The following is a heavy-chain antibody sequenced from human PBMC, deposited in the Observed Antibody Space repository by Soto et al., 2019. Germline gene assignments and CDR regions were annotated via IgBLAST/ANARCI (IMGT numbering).Heavy chain of an antibody. J-gene: IGHJ4*02. CDR2: ISAYNGNT. V-gene: IGHV1-18*01. CDR3: ARDRRVDTAMVCHY. Sequence: ASVKVSCKASGYTFTSYGISWVRQAPGQGLEWMGWISAYNGNTNYAQKLQGRVTMTTDTSTSTAYMELRSLRSDDTAVYYCARDRRVDTAMVCHYWGQGTLVTVSS. CDR1: GYTFTSYG. D-gene: IGHD5-18*01.